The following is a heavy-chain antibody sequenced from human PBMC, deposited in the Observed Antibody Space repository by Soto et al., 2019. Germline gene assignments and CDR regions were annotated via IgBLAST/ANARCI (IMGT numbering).Heavy chain of an antibody. Sequence: SVKVSCKASGGTFRIYAINWVRRAPGQGLEWMGGIIPLLNSTNYAQKFQGRVAITADESTSTAYMELSSLKSEDTAVYYCAHERGKFQLLHRFDYWGPGTLVTVSS. CDR3: AHERGKFQLLHRFDY. CDR2: IIPLLNST. V-gene: IGHV1-69*13. CDR1: GGTFRIYA. J-gene: IGHJ4*02. D-gene: IGHD1-26*01.